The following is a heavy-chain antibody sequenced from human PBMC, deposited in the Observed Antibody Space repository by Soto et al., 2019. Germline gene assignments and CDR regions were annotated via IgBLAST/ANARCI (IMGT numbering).Heavy chain of an antibody. V-gene: IGHV3-48*03. J-gene: IGHJ4*02. D-gene: IGHD2-2*01. CDR1: GFTFSSYE. CDR2: ISSSGSTI. CDR3: ARESEIGGVVVQFDY. Sequence: EVQLVESGGGLVQPGGSLRLSCAASGFTFSSYEMNWVRQAPGKGLEWVSYISSSGSTIYYADSVKGRFTISRDNAKNSLYLQMNSLRAEDTAVYYCARESEIGGVVVQFDYWGQGTLVTVSS.